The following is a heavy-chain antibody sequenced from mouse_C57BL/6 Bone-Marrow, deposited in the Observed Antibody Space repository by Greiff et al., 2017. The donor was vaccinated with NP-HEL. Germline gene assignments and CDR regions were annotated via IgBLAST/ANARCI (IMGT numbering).Heavy chain of an antibody. CDR1: GFTFSSYG. D-gene: IGHD2-3*01. V-gene: IGHV5-6*01. CDR3: ATDGYYRFAY. Sequence: EVQVVESGGDLVKPGGSLKLSCAASGFTFSSYGMSWVRQTPDKRLEWVATISSGGSYTYYPDSVKGRFTISRDNAKNTLYLQMSSLKSEDTAMYYCATDGYYRFAYWGQGTLVTVSA. J-gene: IGHJ3*01. CDR2: ISSGGSYT.